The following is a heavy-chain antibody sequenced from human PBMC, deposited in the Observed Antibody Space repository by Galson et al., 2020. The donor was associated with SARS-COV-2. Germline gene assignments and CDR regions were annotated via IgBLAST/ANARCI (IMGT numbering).Heavy chain of an antibody. V-gene: IGHV4-30-4*01. CDR3: ARDRMYYYDSSGYYFTDY. CDR1: GGSISSGDYY. D-gene: IGHD3-22*01. Sequence: ASETLSLTCTVSGGSISSGDYYWSWIRQPPGKGLEWIGYIYYSGSTYYNPSLKSRVTISVDTSKNQFSLKLSSVTAADTAVYYCARDRMYYYDSSGYYFTDYWGQGTLVTVSS. J-gene: IGHJ4*02. CDR2: IYYSGST.